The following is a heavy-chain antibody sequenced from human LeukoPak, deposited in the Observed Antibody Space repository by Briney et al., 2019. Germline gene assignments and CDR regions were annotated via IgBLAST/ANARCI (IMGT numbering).Heavy chain of an antibody. D-gene: IGHD3-16*02. V-gene: IGHV3-11*01. CDR2: ISSSGSTI. CDR1: GFTFSDYY. CDR3: ARDRIMITFGGVIPYYFDY. Sequence: GGSLRLSCAASGFTFSDYYMSWIRQAPGKGLEWVSYISSSGSTIYYADSVKGRFTISRDNAKNSLYLQMNSLRAEDTAVYYCARDRIMITFGGVIPYYFDYWGQGTLVTVSS. J-gene: IGHJ4*02.